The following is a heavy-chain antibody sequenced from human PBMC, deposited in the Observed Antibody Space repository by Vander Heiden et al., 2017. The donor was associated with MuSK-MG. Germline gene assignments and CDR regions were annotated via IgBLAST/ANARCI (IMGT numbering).Heavy chain of an antibody. CDR1: GFSLTSSGAG. D-gene: IGHD3-10*01. CDR3: AYRREGLLAFGDFVGAFHV. J-gene: IGHJ3*01. Sequence: QITLKESGPTLVKPTETLTLTCPFSGFSLTSSGAGVGWVRQAPGQALQFVALIYWDDDTRYNPSLRSRLAITKDTLKNEVVLTVTDVDSSDTGTYFCAYRREGLLAFGDFVGAFHVWGQGTSVTVS. CDR2: IYWDDDT. V-gene: IGHV2-5*02.